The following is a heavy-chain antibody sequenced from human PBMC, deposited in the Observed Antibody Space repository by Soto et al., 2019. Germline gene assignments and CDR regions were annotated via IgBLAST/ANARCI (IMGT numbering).Heavy chain of an antibody. Sequence: ASVKVSCKASGGTFSSYAISWVRQAPGQELEWMGGIIPIFGTANYAQKFQGRVTITADESTSTAYMELSSLRSEDTAVYYCASGHYYYGMDVWGQGTTVTVSS. CDR3: ASGHYYYGMDV. J-gene: IGHJ6*02. CDR2: IIPIFGTA. V-gene: IGHV1-69*13. CDR1: GGTFSSYA.